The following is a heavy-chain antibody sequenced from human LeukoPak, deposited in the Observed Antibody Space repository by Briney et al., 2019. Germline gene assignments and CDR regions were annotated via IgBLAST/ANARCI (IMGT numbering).Heavy chain of an antibody. J-gene: IGHJ4*02. V-gene: IGHV3-30*18. CDR1: GFTFSSYG. D-gene: IGHD1-26*01. CDR3: AKDVSGTYTPYFDY. CDR2: ISNDGSNK. Sequence: GGSLGLSCAASGFTFSSYGMHWVRQAPGKGLEWVAVISNDGSNKYSGDSVKGRFTISRDNSKNTLYLQMHSLRAEDTAVYYCAKDVSGTYTPYFDYWGQGTLVTVSS.